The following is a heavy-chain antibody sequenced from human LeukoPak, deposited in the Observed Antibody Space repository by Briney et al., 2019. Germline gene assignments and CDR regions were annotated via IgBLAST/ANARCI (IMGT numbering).Heavy chain of an antibody. V-gene: IGHV4-61*02. Sequence: SETLSLTCTVSGGSISSGSYYWSWIRQPAGKGLEWIGRIYTSGSTNYNPSLKSRVTISVDTSKNQFSLKLSSVTAADTAVYYCARDYGDYRFDYWGQGTLVTVSS. CDR1: GGSISSGSYY. CDR2: IYTSGST. D-gene: IGHD4-17*01. CDR3: ARDYGDYRFDY. J-gene: IGHJ4*02.